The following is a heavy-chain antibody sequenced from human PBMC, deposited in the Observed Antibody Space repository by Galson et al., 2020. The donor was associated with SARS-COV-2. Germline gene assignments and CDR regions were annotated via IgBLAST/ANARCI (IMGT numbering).Heavy chain of an antibody. V-gene: IGHV3-23*01. Sequence: QLGESLKISCAASGFTFSSYAMSWVRQAPGKGLEWVSAISGSGGSTYYADPVKGRFTISRDNSKNTLYLQMNSLRAEDTAVYYCAKQPALMITFGGFIVNYYFDYWGQGTLVTVSS. D-gene: IGHD3-16*02. CDR1: GFTFSSYA. CDR3: AKQPALMITFGGFIVNYYFDY. J-gene: IGHJ4*02. CDR2: ISGSGGST.